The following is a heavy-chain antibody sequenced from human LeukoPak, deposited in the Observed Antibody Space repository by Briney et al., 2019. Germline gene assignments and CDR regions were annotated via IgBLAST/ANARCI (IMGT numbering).Heavy chain of an antibody. Sequence: ASVKVSRKASGGTLSSYAISWVRQAPGQGLEWMGGIIPIFGAANSAQKFQGRVTITADESTSTAYMELSSLRSEDTAVYYCARFGGTVTEKHFDYWGQGTLVTVSS. CDR2: IIPIFGAA. J-gene: IGHJ4*02. V-gene: IGHV1-69*13. CDR3: ARFGGTVTEKHFDY. CDR1: GGTLSSYA. D-gene: IGHD4-17*01.